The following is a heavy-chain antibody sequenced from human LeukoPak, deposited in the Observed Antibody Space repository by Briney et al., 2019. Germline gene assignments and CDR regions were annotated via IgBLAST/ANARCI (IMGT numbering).Heavy chain of an antibody. Sequence: ASVKVSCKISGYTLSELSMHWVRQAPGKGLEWMGGFDPEDGETIYAQKFQGRVTMTEDTSTDTAYMELSSLRSDDTAVYYCARDLTDSRSRGLYYYYYMDVWGKGTTVTVSS. CDR1: GYTLSELS. V-gene: IGHV1-24*01. J-gene: IGHJ6*03. CDR2: FDPEDGET. CDR3: ARDLTDSRSRGLYYYYYMDV. D-gene: IGHD1-26*01.